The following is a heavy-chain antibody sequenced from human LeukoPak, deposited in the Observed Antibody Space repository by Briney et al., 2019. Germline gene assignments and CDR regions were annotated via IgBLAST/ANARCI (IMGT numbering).Heavy chain of an antibody. V-gene: IGHV4-59*01. CDR3: ARYSEKGPGSPKWFDP. CDR2: IYYSGRT. J-gene: IGHJ5*02. D-gene: IGHD3-10*01. CDR1: GGSISPYI. Sequence: SETLSPTCTVSGGSISPYIWSWIRQPPGKGLEWIGFIYYSGRTNYNPSLKSRVTISLDMSKNQFSLKLSSVTAADTAVYYCARYSEKGPGSPKWFDPWGQGTLVTVSS.